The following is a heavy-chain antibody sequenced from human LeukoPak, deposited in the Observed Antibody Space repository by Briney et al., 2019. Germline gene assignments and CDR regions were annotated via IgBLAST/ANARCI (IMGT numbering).Heavy chain of an antibody. Sequence: PGGSLRLSCAASGFTVSSTYMSWVRQAPGQGLEWVSLLYSSGITFYAESVQGRLTISRDNSKNTLYLQMNSLRAEDTAIYYCARDSSSFPNYFDFWGQGTLVTVSS. CDR1: GFTVSSTY. J-gene: IGHJ4*02. CDR3: ARDSSSFPNYFDF. CDR2: LYSSGIT. V-gene: IGHV3-53*01. D-gene: IGHD3-3*02.